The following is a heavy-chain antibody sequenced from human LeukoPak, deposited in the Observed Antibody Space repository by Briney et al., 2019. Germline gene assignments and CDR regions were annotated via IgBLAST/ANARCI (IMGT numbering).Heavy chain of an antibody. D-gene: IGHD5-18*01. CDR3: AKDIRRGYNYGYDQFAY. CDR1: GFTFTNYG. CDR2: IRFDGSDH. Sequence: GGSLRLSCAASGFTFTNYGMHWARPAPGKGLEWVAFIRFDGSDHSYADSVKGRFTISRDNSKNTLYLQMNSLRAEDTAVYYCAKDIRRGYNYGYDQFAYWGQGTLVTVSS. J-gene: IGHJ4*02. V-gene: IGHV3-30*02.